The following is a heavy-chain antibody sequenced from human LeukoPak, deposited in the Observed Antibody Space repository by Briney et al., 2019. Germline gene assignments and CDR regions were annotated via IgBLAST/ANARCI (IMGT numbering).Heavy chain of an antibody. CDR3: ARLAGTAAAGPEDWFDP. Sequence: GASVKVSCKASGYRFTDHYMHWIRQAPGQGLEWMGRINPNSGGTNYAQKLQGRVTMTTDTSTSTAYMELRSLRSDDTAVYYCARLAGTAAAGPEDWFDPWGQGTLVTVSS. J-gene: IGHJ5*02. V-gene: IGHV1-2*06. CDR1: GYRFTDHY. D-gene: IGHD6-13*01. CDR2: INPNSGGT.